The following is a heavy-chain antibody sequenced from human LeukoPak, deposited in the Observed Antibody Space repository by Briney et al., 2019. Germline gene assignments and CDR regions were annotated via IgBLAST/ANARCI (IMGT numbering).Heavy chain of an antibody. D-gene: IGHD3-10*01. V-gene: IGHV4-39*07. Sequence: SETLSLTCTVSDGSISSNSYYWGWIRQPPGKGLEWIGSIYYRGTTYYNPSLKSRVTISVDTSKNQFSLKLSSVTAADTAVYYCARDPRRFGELNYRGQGTLVTVSS. CDR1: DGSISSNSYY. J-gene: IGHJ4*02. CDR2: IYYRGTT. CDR3: ARDPRRFGELNY.